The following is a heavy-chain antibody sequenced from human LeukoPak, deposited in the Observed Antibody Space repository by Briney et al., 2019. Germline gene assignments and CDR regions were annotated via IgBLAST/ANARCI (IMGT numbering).Heavy chain of an antibody. V-gene: IGHV1-18*01. Sequence: ASVKVSCKASGYTFTSYGISWVRQAPGQGLEWMGWISAYNGNTNYAQKLQGRVTMTTDTSTSTAYMELRSLRSDDTAVYYCARGFQLLVNYYYYMDVWGKGTTVTISS. CDR1: GYTFTSYG. CDR3: ARGFQLLVNYYYYMDV. CDR2: ISAYNGNT. D-gene: IGHD2-2*01. J-gene: IGHJ6*03.